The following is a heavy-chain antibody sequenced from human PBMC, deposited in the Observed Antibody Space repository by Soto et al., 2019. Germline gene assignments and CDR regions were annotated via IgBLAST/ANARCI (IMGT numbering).Heavy chain of an antibody. V-gene: IGHV4-59*01. CDR1: GGSISSYY. D-gene: IGHD5-12*01. Sequence: LSLTCTVSGGSISSYYWSWIRQPPGKGLEWIGYIYYSGSTNYNPSLKSRVTISVDTSKNQFSLKLSSVTAADTAVYYCARGAGRGYSGYDFDYWGQGTLVTVSS. J-gene: IGHJ4*02. CDR2: IYYSGST. CDR3: ARGAGRGYSGYDFDY.